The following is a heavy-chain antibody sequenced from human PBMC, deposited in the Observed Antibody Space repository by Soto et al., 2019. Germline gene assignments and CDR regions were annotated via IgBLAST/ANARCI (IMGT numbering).Heavy chain of an antibody. Sequence: QVHLVQSGAEVKKPGASVKVSCKASGYTFTSYGINWVRQAPGQGLEWMGWISAHNGNTDYAQKLQGRVIVTRDTSTSTAYMELRSLRSDDTAVYYYARGRYGDYWGQGALVTVSS. CDR3: ARGRYGDY. J-gene: IGHJ4*02. CDR2: ISAHNGNT. CDR1: GYTFTSYG. D-gene: IGHD1-1*01. V-gene: IGHV1-18*01.